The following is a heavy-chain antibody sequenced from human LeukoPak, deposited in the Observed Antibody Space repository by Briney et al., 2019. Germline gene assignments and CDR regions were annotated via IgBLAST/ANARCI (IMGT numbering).Heavy chain of an antibody. V-gene: IGHV3-33*01. CDR1: GFPFRNYG. D-gene: IGHD2-2*02. CDR3: ARAPYTTGRSFYFDS. J-gene: IGHJ4*02. CDR2: IWYDGSKN. Sequence: PGGSLRLSCAASGFPFRNYGMHWVRQAPGKGLEWVAIIWYDGSKNYYADSVKGRFTISRDNLNNTLYLQMNSLRAEDTALYFCARAPYTTGRSFYFDSWGQGTLVT.